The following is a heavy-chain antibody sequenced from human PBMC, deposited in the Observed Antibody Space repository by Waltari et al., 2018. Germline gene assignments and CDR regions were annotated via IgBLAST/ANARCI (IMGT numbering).Heavy chain of an antibody. J-gene: IGHJ1*01. CDR1: SGSVSRYY. Sequence: QVQLQESGPGLVKPSETLSLICTVSSGSVSRYYWNWIRQSAGKGLEWIGHVHASGTTKYNPSLRSRVTLSLDTSKNQFSLKLTSVTAADTAVYYCARSGDYAEYFQHWGLGTLLTVSS. CDR2: VHASGTT. D-gene: IGHD4-17*01. CDR3: ARSGDYAEYFQH. V-gene: IGHV4-4*07.